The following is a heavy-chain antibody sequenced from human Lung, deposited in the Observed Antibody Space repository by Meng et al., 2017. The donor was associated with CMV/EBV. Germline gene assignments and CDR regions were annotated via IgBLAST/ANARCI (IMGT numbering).Heavy chain of an antibody. D-gene: IGHD3-10*01. CDR3: ALTMDNWFDP. J-gene: IGHJ5*02. Sequence: LXCTVSGGSMGRGTYHWAWIRQPPGKGLEWIGSIYYSGTTYYNPSLKSRVTISGDTSKNQFYLSLHSLTAADTAVYYCALTMDNWFDPWGQGTPVNGAS. CDR1: GGSMGRGTYH. CDR2: IYYSGTT. V-gene: IGHV4-39*07.